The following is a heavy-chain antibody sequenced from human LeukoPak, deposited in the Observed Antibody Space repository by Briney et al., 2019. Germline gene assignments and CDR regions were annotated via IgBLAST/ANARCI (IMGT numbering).Heavy chain of an antibody. CDR3: ASVDTAMVSYGDY. CDR2: INSDGSST. CDR1: GFTFSGYW. J-gene: IGHJ4*02. V-gene: IGHV3-74*01. D-gene: IGHD5-18*01. Sequence: GGSLRLSCAASGFTFSGYWMHWVRQAPGKGLVWVSRINSDGSSTSYADSVKGRFTISRDNAKNTLYLQMNSLGAEDTAVYYCASVDTAMVSYGDYWGQGTLVTVSS.